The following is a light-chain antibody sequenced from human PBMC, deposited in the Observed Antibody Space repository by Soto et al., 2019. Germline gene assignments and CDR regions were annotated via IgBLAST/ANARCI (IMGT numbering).Light chain of an antibody. CDR2: DAS. V-gene: IGKV1-33*01. CDR1: QDISNY. Sequence: DIQMTQSPSSLSVSVGDRVTITCQASQDISNYLNWYQQKPGKAPKLLIYDASNLETGVPSRFSGSGSGTDFTFTISSLQPEDIATYYCQQYDYLPLFIFGPGTKGDIK. J-gene: IGKJ3*01. CDR3: QQYDYLPLFI.